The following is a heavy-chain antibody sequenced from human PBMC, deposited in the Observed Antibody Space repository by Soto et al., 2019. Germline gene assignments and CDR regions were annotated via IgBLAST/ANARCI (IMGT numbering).Heavy chain of an antibody. J-gene: IGHJ4*02. CDR1: GFTFDDYA. D-gene: IGHD3-9*01. V-gene: IGHV3-9*01. CDR3: AKVYGDYDILTGLDY. Sequence: GGSLRLSCAASGFTFDDYAMHWVRQAPGKGLEWVSGISWNSGSIGYADSVKGRFTISRDNAKNSLYLQMNSLRAEDTALYYCAKVYGDYDILTGLDYWGQGTLVTVSS. CDR2: ISWNSGSI.